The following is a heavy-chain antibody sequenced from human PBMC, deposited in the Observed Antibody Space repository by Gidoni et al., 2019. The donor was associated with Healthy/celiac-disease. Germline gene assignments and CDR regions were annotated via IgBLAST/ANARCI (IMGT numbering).Heavy chain of an antibody. CDR3: TTGITMVRGVIIFLRDYYGMDV. V-gene: IGHV3-15*07. CDR1: GFTFSNAW. J-gene: IGHJ6*02. D-gene: IGHD3-10*01. CDR2: IKSKTDGGTT. Sequence: EVQLVESGGGLVKPGGSLRLSCAASGFTFSNAWMNWVRQAPGKGLEWVGRIKSKTDGGTTDYAAPVKGRFTISRDDSKNTLYLQMNSLKTEDTAVYYCTTGITMVRGVIIFLRDYYGMDVWGQGTTVTVSS.